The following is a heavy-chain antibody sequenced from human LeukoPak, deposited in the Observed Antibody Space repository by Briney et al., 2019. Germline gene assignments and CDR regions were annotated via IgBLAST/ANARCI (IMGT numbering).Heavy chain of an antibody. CDR1: GGSISSYY. J-gene: IGHJ5*01. D-gene: IGHD2-21*01. V-gene: IGHV4-4*07. Sequence: SETLSLTCTVSGGSISSYYWSWIRQPARKGLEWIGRIYTSGSTNYNPSLKSRVTMSVDTSKNQFSLKLSSVTAADTAVYYCARQVAVVEPTDPNWFDSWGQGTLVTVSS. CDR3: ARQVAVVEPTDPNWFDS. CDR2: IYTSGST.